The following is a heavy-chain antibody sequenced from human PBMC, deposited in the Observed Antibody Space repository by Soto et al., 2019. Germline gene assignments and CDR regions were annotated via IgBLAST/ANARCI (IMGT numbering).Heavy chain of an antibody. CDR1: GFTFSSYS. CDR3: ARDNYDFWSGYYSVDYYYYMDV. V-gene: IGHV3-21*01. D-gene: IGHD3-3*01. Sequence: GGSLRLSCAASGFTFSSYSMNWVRQAPGKGLEWVSSISSSSSYIYYADSVKGRFTISRDNAKNSLYLQMNSLRAEDTAVYYCARDNYDFWSGYYSVDYYYYMDVWGKGTTVTVSS. J-gene: IGHJ6*03. CDR2: ISSSSSYI.